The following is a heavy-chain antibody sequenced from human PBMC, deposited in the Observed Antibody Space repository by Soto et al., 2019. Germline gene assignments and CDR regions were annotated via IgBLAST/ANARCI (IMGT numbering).Heavy chain of an antibody. CDR2: IYYSGST. CDR1: GGSIRSSTYY. D-gene: IGHD3-9*01. CDR3: ASGYDILTGYPRGDYYGMDV. Sequence: PSETLSLTCTVSGGSIRSSTYYWGWIRQPPGKGLEWIGSIYYSGSTYYNPSLKSRVTISVDTSKNQFSLKLSSVTAADTAVYYCASGYDILTGYPRGDYYGMDVWGQGTTVTVSS. V-gene: IGHV4-39*01. J-gene: IGHJ6*02.